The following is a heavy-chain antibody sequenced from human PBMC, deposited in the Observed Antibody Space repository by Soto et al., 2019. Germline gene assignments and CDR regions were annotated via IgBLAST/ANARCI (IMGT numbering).Heavy chain of an antibody. CDR2: TYYRSKWYN. J-gene: IGHJ4*02. CDR3: ARGVFMVVATTFVY. V-gene: IGHV6-1*01. Sequence: PSRTLSLTCAISGDSVSSNSAAWNWIRQSTSRGLEWLGRTYYRSKWYNDYAVSVKSRITINPDTSKNQFSLQLNSVTPEDTAVYYCARGVFMVVATTFVYWGQGTLVTVSS. D-gene: IGHD5-12*01. CDR1: GDSVSSNSAA.